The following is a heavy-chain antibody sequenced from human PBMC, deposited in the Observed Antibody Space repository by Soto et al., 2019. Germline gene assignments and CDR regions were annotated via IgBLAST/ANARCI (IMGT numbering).Heavy chain of an antibody. CDR1: GYTFTSYG. CDR2: ISAYNGDT. V-gene: IGHV1-18*01. CDR3: ARGYYGDYETNWFDP. D-gene: IGHD4-17*01. J-gene: IGHJ5*02. Sequence: ASVKVSCKASGYTFTSYGISWVRQAPGQGLEWMGWISAYNGDTNYAQKLQGRVTMTTDTSTSTAYMELRSLRSDDTAVYYCARGYYGDYETNWFDPWGQGTLVTVSS.